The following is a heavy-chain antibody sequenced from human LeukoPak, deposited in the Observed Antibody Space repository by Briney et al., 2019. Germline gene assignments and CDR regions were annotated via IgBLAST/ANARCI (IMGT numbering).Heavy chain of an antibody. D-gene: IGHD3-16*01. Sequence: GGSLRLSCVASGFSFNTFALTWVRQAPGKGLEWVSTISDYPHYADSVRGRFTISRDNSRKAVFLQMNSLTPEDAATYYCTKDSQGSYDGFWYGTYGMDVWGQGTTVTVSS. V-gene: IGHV3-23*05. J-gene: IGHJ6*02. CDR3: TKDSQGSYDGFWYGTYGMDV. CDR2: ISDYP. CDR1: GFSFNTFA.